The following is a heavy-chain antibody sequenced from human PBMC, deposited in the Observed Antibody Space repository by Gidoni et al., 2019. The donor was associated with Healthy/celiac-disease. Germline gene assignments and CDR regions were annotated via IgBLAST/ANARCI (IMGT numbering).Heavy chain of an antibody. Sequence: QVQLVESGGGVVQPGRSLRLSCAASGFTFSSYGMHWVRQAPGKGLEWVAVISYDGSNKYYADSVKGRFTISRDNSKNTLYLQMNSLRAEDTAVYYCAPFGGGQLWGQGTLVTVSS. D-gene: IGHD3-10*01. CDR1: GFTFSSYG. CDR3: APFGGGQL. CDR2: ISYDGSNK. J-gene: IGHJ4*02. V-gene: IGHV3-30*03.